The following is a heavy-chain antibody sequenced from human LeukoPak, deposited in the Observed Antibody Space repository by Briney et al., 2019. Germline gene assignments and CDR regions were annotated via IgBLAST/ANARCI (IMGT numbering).Heavy chain of an antibody. CDR3: ARGVLIVGASVGLRADP. Sequence: ASVKVSCKASGYTFTSYYMHWVRQAPGQGLEWMGIINTSGGSTSYAQKFQGRVAITRDTSASTAYMELSSLRSEDTAVYYCARGVLIVGASVGLRADPWGQGTLVTVSS. CDR1: GYTFTSYY. D-gene: IGHD1-26*01. V-gene: IGHV1-46*01. J-gene: IGHJ5*02. CDR2: INTSGGST.